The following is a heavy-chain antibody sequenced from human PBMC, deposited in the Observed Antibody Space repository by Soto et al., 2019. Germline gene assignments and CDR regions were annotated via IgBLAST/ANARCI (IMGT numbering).Heavy chain of an antibody. V-gene: IGHV4-4*02. D-gene: IGHD3-10*01. CDR3: ARLFPYGSGRLDYYYYGMDV. Sequence: SETLSLTCAVSGGSISSGWWTWVRQPPGKGLEWIGEILYSGTTNYNSSLNSRVTISIDNSKKQFSLMLSSVTAADTAVYYCARLFPYGSGRLDYYYYGMDVWGQGTTVTVSS. CDR1: GGSISSGW. J-gene: IGHJ6*02. CDR2: ILYSGTT.